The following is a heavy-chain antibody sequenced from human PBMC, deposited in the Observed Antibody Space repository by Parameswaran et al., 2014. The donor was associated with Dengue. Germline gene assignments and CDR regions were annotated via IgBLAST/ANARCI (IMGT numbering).Heavy chain of an antibody. CDR3: VGTTYCNSTTCSLRVFDI. CDR2: IYYSGST. V-gene: IGHV4-59*01. D-gene: IGHD2-2*01. Sequence: RWIRQPPGKGLEWIGYIYYSGSTNYNPSLKSRVTISVDTSKNQFSLELSSVTAADTAVYYCVGTTYCNSTTCSLRVFDIWGQGTMVTVSS. J-gene: IGHJ3*02.